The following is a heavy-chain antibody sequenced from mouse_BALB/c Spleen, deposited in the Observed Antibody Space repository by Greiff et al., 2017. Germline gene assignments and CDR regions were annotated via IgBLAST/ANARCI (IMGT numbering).Heavy chain of an antibody. CDR1: GFTFSSYG. D-gene: IGHD4-1*01. Sequence: EVHLVESGGDLVKPGGSLKLSCAASGFTFSSYGMSWVRQTPDKRLEWVATISSGGSYTYYPDSVKGRFTISRDNAKNTLYLQMSSLKSEDTAMYYGARHGWDVDFAWFAYWGQGTLVTVSA. CDR2: ISSGGSYT. V-gene: IGHV5-6*01. CDR3: ARHGWDVDFAWFAY. J-gene: IGHJ3*01.